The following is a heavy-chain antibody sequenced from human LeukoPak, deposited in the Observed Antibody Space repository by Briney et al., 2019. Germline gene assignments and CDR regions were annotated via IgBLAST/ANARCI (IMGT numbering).Heavy chain of an antibody. V-gene: IGHV4-59*01. CDR1: VDSISSYY. CDR3: ARDYYGSGSYYKRT. CDR2: IYYSGST. J-gene: IGHJ5*02. D-gene: IGHD3-10*01. Sequence: SETLSLTCTVSVDSISSYYWSWIRQPPGKGLEWIGYIYYSGSTNYNPSLKSRVTISVDTSKNQFSLKLSSVTAADTAVYYCARDYYGSGSYYKRTWGQGTLVTVSS.